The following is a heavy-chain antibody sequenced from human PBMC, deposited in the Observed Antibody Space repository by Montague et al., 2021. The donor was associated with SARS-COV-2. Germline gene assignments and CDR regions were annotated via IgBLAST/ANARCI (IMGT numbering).Heavy chain of an antibody. CDR1: GEPIDRDTYY. D-gene: IGHD6-19*01. Sequence: SETLSLTCIVSGEPIDRDTYYWGWIRQSPGKGLEWIGSLSSGGSTYYNPSLRSRVTISMDTSKNHFSLKVNSVTATDTAVYFCARPGSVSGWFYFDDWGQGTLVSVSS. V-gene: IGHV4-39*02. CDR2: LSSGGST. J-gene: IGHJ4*02. CDR3: ARPGSVSGWFYFDD.